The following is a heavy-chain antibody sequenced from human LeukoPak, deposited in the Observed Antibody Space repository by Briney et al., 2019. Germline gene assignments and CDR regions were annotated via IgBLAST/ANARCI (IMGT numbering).Heavy chain of an antibody. CDR1: GGSISSYY. Sequence: SETLSLTCIVSGGSISSYYWSWIRQPPGKGLEWIGYIYYSGSTNYNPSLKSRVTISVDTSKNQFSLKLSSVTAADTAVYYCARVGHILTGYSRAPTGAYDYWGQGTLVTVSS. V-gene: IGHV4-59*01. J-gene: IGHJ4*02. CDR2: IYYSGST. D-gene: IGHD3-9*01. CDR3: ARVGHILTGYSRAPTGAYDY.